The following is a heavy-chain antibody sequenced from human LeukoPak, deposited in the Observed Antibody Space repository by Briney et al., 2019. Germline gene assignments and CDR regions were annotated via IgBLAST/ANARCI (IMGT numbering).Heavy chain of an antibody. CDR3: ARDSGTYGTLPTPNY. CDR2: IRYDGSNK. CDR1: GFTFSSYG. Sequence: GGSLRLSCEASGFTFSSYGMHWVRQAPGKGLEWVSFIRYDGSNKYYADSVKGRFTISRDKSKNTLYLQMNSLRAEDTAVYYCARDSGTYGTLPTPNYWGQGTLVTVSS. J-gene: IGHJ4*02. D-gene: IGHD3-10*01. V-gene: IGHV3-30*02.